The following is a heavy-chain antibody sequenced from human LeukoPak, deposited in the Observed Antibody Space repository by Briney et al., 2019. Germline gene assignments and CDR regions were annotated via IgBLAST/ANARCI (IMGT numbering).Heavy chain of an antibody. J-gene: IGHJ6*03. V-gene: IGHV4-39*01. CDR1: GGSISSSSYY. Sequence: SETLSLTCTVSGGSISSSSYYWGWIRQPPGKGLEWIGSIYYSGSTYYNPSLKSRVTISVDTSKNQFSLKLSSVTAADTAVYYCARHPDYYYSYMDVWGKGTTVTISS. CDR2: IYYSGST. CDR3: ARHPDYYYSYMDV.